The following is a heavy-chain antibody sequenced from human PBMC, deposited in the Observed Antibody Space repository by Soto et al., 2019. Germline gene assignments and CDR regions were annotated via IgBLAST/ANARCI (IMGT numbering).Heavy chain of an antibody. D-gene: IGHD3-3*01. J-gene: IGHJ6*02. Sequence: PGGSLRLSCVASGFTFSTYAMNWVRQAPGKGLGWVSLITDSGTVTYYADSVKGRFTISRDNSKNTLSLQMNSLRAEDTAVYYCASDRDFAYDLEGGFYYSGMDVWGQGTTVTVSS. V-gene: IGHV3-23*01. CDR2: ITDSGTVT. CDR3: ASDRDFAYDLEGGFYYSGMDV. CDR1: GFTFSTYA.